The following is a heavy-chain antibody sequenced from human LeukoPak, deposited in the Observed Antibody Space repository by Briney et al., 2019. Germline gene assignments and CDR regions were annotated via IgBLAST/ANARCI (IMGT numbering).Heavy chain of an antibody. Sequence: GGSPRLSCAASGFTLSNHAMIWVRQAPGKGLGWVSYISSSGSTIYYADSVKGRFTISRDNAKNSLYLQMNSLRAEDTAVYYCARGLGEATGFDYWGQGTLVTVSS. J-gene: IGHJ4*02. D-gene: IGHD5-12*01. CDR2: ISSSGSTI. V-gene: IGHV3-48*03. CDR1: GFTLSNHA. CDR3: ARGLGEATGFDY.